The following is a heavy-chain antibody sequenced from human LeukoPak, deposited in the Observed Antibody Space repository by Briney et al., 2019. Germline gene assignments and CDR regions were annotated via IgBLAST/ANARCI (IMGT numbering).Heavy chain of an antibody. J-gene: IGHJ4*02. CDR1: GGTFSSYA. D-gene: IGHD6-13*01. CDR2: IIPILGIA. CDR3: ATSVGLTAGFLTPWAY. Sequence: SVKVSCKSSGGTFSSYAISWVRQAPGQGLEWMGRIIPILGIANYAQKFQGRVTITADRSTSTAYMELSSLRSEDTAVYYCATSVGLTAGFLTPWAYWGQGTLVPVSS. V-gene: IGHV1-69*04.